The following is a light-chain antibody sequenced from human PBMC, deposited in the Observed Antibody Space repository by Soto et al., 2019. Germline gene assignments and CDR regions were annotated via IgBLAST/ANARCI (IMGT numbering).Light chain of an antibody. CDR2: EVN. V-gene: IGLV2-8*01. CDR1: SSDVGGYNY. J-gene: IGLJ1*01. Sequence: QSVLSEPPSASGSPGQSVAISCTGTSSDVGGYNYVSWYQQHPGKAPKLMLYEVNKRPSGVPDRFSGSKSGHTAFLTVSGLQAEDEADYYCSSYAGSSNVFGTGTKVTVL. CDR3: SSYAGSSNV.